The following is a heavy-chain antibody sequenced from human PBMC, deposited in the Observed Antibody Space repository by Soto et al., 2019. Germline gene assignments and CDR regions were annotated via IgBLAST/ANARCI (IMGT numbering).Heavy chain of an antibody. Sequence: GGSLRLSCAASGFTFSNAWMSWVRQAPGKGLEWVGRIKSKTDVGTTDYAAAVKGRFTISRDDSKNTLYLQMNSLKTEDTAVYYCTTEQMVYASNWFDPWGQGTLVTVSS. CDR1: GFTFSNAW. J-gene: IGHJ5*02. CDR3: TTEQMVYASNWFDP. D-gene: IGHD2-8*01. CDR2: IKSKTDVGTT. V-gene: IGHV3-15*01.